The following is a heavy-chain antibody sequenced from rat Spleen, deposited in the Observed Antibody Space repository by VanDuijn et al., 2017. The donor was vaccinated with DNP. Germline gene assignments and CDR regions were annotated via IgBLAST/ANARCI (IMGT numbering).Heavy chain of an antibody. CDR2: ISTGGYAP. Sequence: EVQVLKSGGGLVQPGRSLKLSCAASGFTFSNYGMAWVRQAPTKGLEWVASISTGGYAPYYGDSVKGRFAISRDNAKSTLYLQMNSLRSEDMATYYCIRWNSGHFDYWGQGVMVTVSS. CDR3: IRWNSGHFDY. V-gene: IGHV5S13*01. D-gene: IGHD4-3*01. CDR1: GFTFSNYG. J-gene: IGHJ2*01.